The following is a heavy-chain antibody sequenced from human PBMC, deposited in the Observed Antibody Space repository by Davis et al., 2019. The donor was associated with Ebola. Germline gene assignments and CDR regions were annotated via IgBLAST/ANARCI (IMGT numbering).Heavy chain of an antibody. Sequence: SVKVSCKASGGTFSSYTISWVRQAPGQGLEWMGRIIPILGIANYAQKFQGRVTITADKSTSTAYMELSSLRSEDTAVYYCARAKGITIFGEQFDYWGQGTLVTVSS. CDR3: ARAKGITIFGEQFDY. CDR1: GGTFSSYT. J-gene: IGHJ4*02. V-gene: IGHV1-69*02. CDR2: IIPILGIA. D-gene: IGHD3-3*01.